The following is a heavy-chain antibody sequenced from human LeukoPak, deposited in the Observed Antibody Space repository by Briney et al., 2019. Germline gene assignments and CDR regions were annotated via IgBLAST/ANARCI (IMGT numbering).Heavy chain of an antibody. V-gene: IGHV3-21*01. CDR2: ISSSSSYI. J-gene: IGHJ4*02. Sequence: GGSLRLSCAASGFTFSSYSMNWVRQAPGKGLEWVSSISSSSSYIYYADSVKGRFTISRDKAKNSLYLQMNSLRAEGTAVYYCARARRYSNYFSFDYWGQGTLVTVSS. D-gene: IGHD4-11*01. CDR3: ARARRYSNYFSFDY. CDR1: GFTFSSYS.